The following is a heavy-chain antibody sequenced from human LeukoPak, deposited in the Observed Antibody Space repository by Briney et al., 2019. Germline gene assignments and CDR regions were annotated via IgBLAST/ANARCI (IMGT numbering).Heavy chain of an antibody. CDR1: GFTFDDYA. CDR3: ARATPYSSSWYYYYYGMDV. D-gene: IGHD6-13*01. CDR2: ISWNSGSI. V-gene: IGHV3-9*01. J-gene: IGHJ6*02. Sequence: GRSLRLSCAASGFTFDDYAMHWVRQAPGKGLEWVSGISWNSGSIGYADSVKGRFTISRDNAKNTLYLQMNSLRAEDTAVYYCARATPYSSSWYYYYYGMDVWGQGTTVTVSS.